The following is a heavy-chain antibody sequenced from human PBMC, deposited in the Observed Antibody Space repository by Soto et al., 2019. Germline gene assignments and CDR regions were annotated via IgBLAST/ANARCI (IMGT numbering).Heavy chain of an antibody. J-gene: IGHJ4*02. V-gene: IGHV3-53*01. CDR1: GFTVSSNY. CDR2: IYSGGST. Sequence: GGSLRLSCAASGFTVSSNYMSWVRQAPGKGLEWVSVIYSGGSTYYADSVKGRFTISRGNSKNTLYLQMNSLRAEDTAVYYCARASLGIVGAPHFYWGQGTLVTVSS. D-gene: IGHD1-26*01. CDR3: ARASLGIVGAPHFY.